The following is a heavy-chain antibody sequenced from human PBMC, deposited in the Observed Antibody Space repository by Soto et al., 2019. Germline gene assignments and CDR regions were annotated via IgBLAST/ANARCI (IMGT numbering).Heavy chain of an antibody. Sequence: SETLSLTCSVFGASVNSYYWSWIRQSPGRGLEWIGHIFNSGTIYYNPSLKSRVTMSVDSSKNQVSLKMNSVTAADTAIYYCGRDLLATASARWYFYYGLDVWGQGTAVTVSS. D-gene: IGHD3-3*02. CDR2: IFNSGTI. J-gene: IGHJ6*02. CDR1: GASVNSYY. V-gene: IGHV4-59*02. CDR3: GRDLLATASARWYFYYGLDV.